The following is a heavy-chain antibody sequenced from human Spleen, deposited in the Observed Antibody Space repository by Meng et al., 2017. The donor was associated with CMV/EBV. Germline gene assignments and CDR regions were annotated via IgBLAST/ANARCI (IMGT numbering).Heavy chain of an antibody. Sequence: GSLRLSCTVSGGSISSSSYYWGWIRQPPGKGLEWIGSIYYSGSTYYNPSLKSRVIISVDTSKNQFSLKLSSVTAADTAIYYCARSGIIGLYYQNWFDPWGQGTLVTVSS. D-gene: IGHD2-2*01. V-gene: IGHV4-39*07. CDR1: GGSISSSSYY. J-gene: IGHJ5*02. CDR2: IYYSGST. CDR3: ARSGIIGLYYQNWFDP.